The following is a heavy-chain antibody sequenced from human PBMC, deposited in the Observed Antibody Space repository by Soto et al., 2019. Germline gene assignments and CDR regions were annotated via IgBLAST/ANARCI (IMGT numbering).Heavy chain of an antibody. V-gene: IGHV3-66*01. J-gene: IGHJ4*02. CDR3: AASKWNYVSFDY. CDR2: IYSGGST. D-gene: IGHD1-7*01. CDR1: GFTVSSNY. Sequence: GGSLRLSCAASGFTVSSNYMSWVRQAPGKGLEWVSGIYSGGSTYYADSVKGRFTISRDNSKNTLYLQMNSLRAEDTAVYYCAASKWNYVSFDYWGQGTLVTVSS.